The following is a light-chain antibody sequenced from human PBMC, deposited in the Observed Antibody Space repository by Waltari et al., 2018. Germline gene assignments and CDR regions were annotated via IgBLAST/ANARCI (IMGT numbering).Light chain of an antibody. J-gene: IGKJ4*01. CDR3: QQYYSYPLT. CDR2: KAS. Sequence: DIQMTQSPSTLSASVGDRATITCRASQSIRIYFAWYQQKPGKAPKLLIYKASTLESGVPSRFSGSGSGTEFTLTISSLQPDDFATYYCQQYYSYPLTFGGGTKVEIK. V-gene: IGKV1-5*03. CDR1: QSIRIY.